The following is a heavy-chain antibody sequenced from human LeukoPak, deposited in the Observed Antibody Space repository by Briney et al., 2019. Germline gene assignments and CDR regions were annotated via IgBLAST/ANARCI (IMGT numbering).Heavy chain of an antibody. CDR1: GGSISSSSYY. CDR2: IYYSGST. CDR3: ARIWFGESYNWFDP. Sequence: SETLSLTCTVPGGSISSSSYYWGWIRQPPGKGLEWIGRIYYSGSTYYNPSLKSRVTISVDTSKNQFSLKLGSVTAADTAVYYCARIWFGESYNWFDPWGQGTLVSVSS. D-gene: IGHD3-10*01. J-gene: IGHJ5*02. V-gene: IGHV4-39*01.